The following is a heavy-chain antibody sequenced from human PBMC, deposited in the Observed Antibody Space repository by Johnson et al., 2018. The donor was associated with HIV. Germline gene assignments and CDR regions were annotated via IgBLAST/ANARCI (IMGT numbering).Heavy chain of an antibody. V-gene: IGHV3-30*02. CDR3: ARSRDYGPARSAFDI. CDR2: IRYDGSNK. J-gene: IGHJ3*02. Sequence: QVLLVESGGGLVQPGGSLRLSCAASGFTFSSYGMHWVRQAPGKGLEWVAFIRYDGSNKYYGDSVKGRFTISRDNSKNTLYLQMNSLRAEDTAVYYCARSRDYGPARSAFDIWGQGTMVTVSS. CDR1: GFTFSSYG. D-gene: IGHD4-17*01.